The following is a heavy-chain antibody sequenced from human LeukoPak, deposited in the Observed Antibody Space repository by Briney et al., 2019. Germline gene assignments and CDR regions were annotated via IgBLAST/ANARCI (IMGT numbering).Heavy chain of an antibody. CDR1: GGSSSNYY. CDR2: IYSSGST. V-gene: IGHV4-4*07. J-gene: IGHJ3*02. CDR3: ARDYYYDSSGSLNDAFDI. D-gene: IGHD3-22*01. Sequence: TSETLSLNSTVTGGSSSNYYWSWIRQPAGKGLEWIGRIYSSGSTNYNPSLKSRVTMSVDTSKNQFSLRLSSVTAADAAVYYCARDYYYDSSGSLNDAFDIWGQGTMVTVSS.